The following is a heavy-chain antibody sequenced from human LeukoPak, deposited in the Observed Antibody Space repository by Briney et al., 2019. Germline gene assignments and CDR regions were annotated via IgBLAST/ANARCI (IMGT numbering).Heavy chain of an antibody. V-gene: IGHV1-18*01. CDR3: AREKRGTSWPDGYYYYMDV. Sequence: GASVKVSCKASGYTFTSYGISWVRQAPGQGLEWMGWISAYNGNTNYAQKLQGRVTMTTDTSTSTAYMELRSLRSDDTAVYYCAREKRGTSWPDGYYYYMDVWGKGTTVTVSS. CDR2: ISAYNGNT. CDR1: GYTFTSYG. D-gene: IGHD2-2*01. J-gene: IGHJ6*03.